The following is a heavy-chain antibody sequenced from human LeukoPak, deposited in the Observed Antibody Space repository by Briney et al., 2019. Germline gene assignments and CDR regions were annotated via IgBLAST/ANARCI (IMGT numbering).Heavy chain of an antibody. CDR3: ARVGSGLNLYYFDY. CDR2: FYSGGST. J-gene: IGHJ4*02. V-gene: IGHV4-4*01. CDR1: GFTFSSAW. D-gene: IGHD3-3*01. Sequence: GSLRLSCAASGFTFSSAWMSWVRQAPGKGLEWVGNFYSGGSTYYNPSLKRRVATSEDTSGKQFSLRLGSVTAADTAVYFCARVGSGLNLYYFDYWGQGILVTVSS.